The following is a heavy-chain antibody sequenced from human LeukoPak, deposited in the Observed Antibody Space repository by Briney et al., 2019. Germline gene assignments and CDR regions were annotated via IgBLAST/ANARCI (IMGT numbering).Heavy chain of an antibody. J-gene: IGHJ4*02. D-gene: IGHD2-15*01. V-gene: IGHV3-30*18. CDR3: AKSGTRYCSGGNCYFDC. CDR1: GFSFSSYG. CDR2: ISYDEITK. Sequence: PGGSLRLSCAASGFSFSSYGMHWVRQAPGKGLEWVAVISYDEITKYYADSVKGRFAMSRDNSENTLYLQMNSLRPEDTAVYYCAKSGTRYCSGGNCYFDCWGQGTLVTVSS.